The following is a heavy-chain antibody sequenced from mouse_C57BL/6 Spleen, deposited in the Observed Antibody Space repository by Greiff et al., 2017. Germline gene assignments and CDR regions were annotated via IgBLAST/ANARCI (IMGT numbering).Heavy chain of an antibody. V-gene: IGHV1-69*01. CDR2: IDPSDSYT. D-gene: IGHD2-5*01. Sequence: QVQLQQPGAELVMPGASVKLSCKASGYTFTSYWMHWVKQRPGQGLEWIGEIDPSDSYTNYNQKFKGKSTLTVDKSSSTAYMQLSSLTSEDSAVYYCARGDYYSNFYYAMDYWGQGTSVTVSS. CDR3: ARGDYYSNFYYAMDY. CDR1: GYTFTSYW. J-gene: IGHJ4*01.